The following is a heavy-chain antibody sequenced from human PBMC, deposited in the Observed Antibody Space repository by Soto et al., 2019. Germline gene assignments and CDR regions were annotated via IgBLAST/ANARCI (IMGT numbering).Heavy chain of an antibody. Sequence: QGQLVQSGAEVKKPGASVKVSCKASGYTFTGYYMHWVRQSPGQGLEWMGWINPNSGGTNYAQKFQGRVTMPRDTSISTSYMDRSRLRSDDTAVYYCARDLIRYSNFDYWGQGTLVTVSS. D-gene: IGHD4-4*01. CDR2: INPNSGGT. V-gene: IGHV1-2*02. CDR1: GYTFTGYY. J-gene: IGHJ4*02. CDR3: ARDLIRYSNFDY.